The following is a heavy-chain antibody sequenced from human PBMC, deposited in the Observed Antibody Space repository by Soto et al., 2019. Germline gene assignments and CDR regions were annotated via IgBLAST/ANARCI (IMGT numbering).Heavy chain of an antibody. CDR2: IIPIFDTT. D-gene: IGHD2-21*02. CDR1: GGTFSNSG. Sequence: QLHLVQSGAEVKKPGSSLKVSCKASGGTFSNSGICWVRQASGQGLEWMGEIIPIFDTTNYAQKLQCSITIIADESTHRSYKALSSLRSAYTGVYYCARAPILVSVTLHENYCDSWVQRTLVTVPS. V-gene: IGHV1-69*19. J-gene: IGHJ4*02. CDR3: ARAPILVSVTLHENYCDS.